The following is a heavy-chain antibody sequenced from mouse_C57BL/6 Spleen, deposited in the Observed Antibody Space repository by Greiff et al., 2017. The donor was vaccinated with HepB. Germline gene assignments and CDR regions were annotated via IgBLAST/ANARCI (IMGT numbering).Heavy chain of an antibody. CDR2: IYPRSGNT. V-gene: IGHV1-81*01. CDR3: ARREDYYGSSEIMDY. J-gene: IGHJ4*01. Sequence: QVQLQQSGAELARPGASVKLSCKASGYTFTSYGISWVKQRTGQGLEWIGEIYPRSGNTYYNEKFKGKATLTADKSSSTAYMELRSLTSEDSAVYFCARREDYYGSSEIMDYWGQGTSVTVSS. CDR1: GYTFTSYG. D-gene: IGHD1-1*01.